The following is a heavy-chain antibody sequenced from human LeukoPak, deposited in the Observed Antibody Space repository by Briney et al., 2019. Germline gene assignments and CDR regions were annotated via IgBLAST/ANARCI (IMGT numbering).Heavy chain of an antibody. CDR1: GGSISSYY. CDR3: ARRRHGYSYDSGNSGSYWFDP. D-gene: IGHD4-23*01. CDR2: IYTTGST. J-gene: IGHJ5*02. Sequence: SETLSLTCTVSGGSISSYYWTWIRQPAGKGLEWIGRIYTTGSTNYNPSLKSRVTISVDTSKNQFSLKLSSVTAADTAVYYCARRRHGYSYDSGNSGSYWFDPWGQGTLVTVSS. V-gene: IGHV4-4*07.